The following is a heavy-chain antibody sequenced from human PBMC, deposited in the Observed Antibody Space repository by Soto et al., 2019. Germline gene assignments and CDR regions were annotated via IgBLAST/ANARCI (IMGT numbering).Heavy chain of an antibody. D-gene: IGHD2-21*02. Sequence: VGSLRLSCAASGLTFSSYSIHWVRQAPGKGLEWVSAITRNSDIYYADSVKGRFTISRDNAQNSVSLQMNSLRAEDTAVYYCAREETAWPLAYGLDVWGQGTTVTVSS. V-gene: IGHV3-21*01. CDR3: AREETAWPLAYGLDV. J-gene: IGHJ6*02. CDR2: ITRNSDI. CDR1: GLTFSSYS.